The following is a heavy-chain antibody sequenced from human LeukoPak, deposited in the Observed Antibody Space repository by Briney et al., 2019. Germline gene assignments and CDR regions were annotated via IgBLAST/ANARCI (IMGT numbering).Heavy chain of an antibody. Sequence: GGPLRLSGAASGFTFRRHIMVWVRQAPGKDLEWVALISHDGLNDFYIDSVKGRFTISRDTSKNTLSLQMHSLRTEDTAVYFCARVAAITSYHFNYMDVWGKGTTVTVSS. CDR1: GFTFRRHI. V-gene: IGHV3-30*10. CDR3: ARVAAITSYHFNYMDV. CDR2: ISHDGLND. D-gene: IGHD3-3*02. J-gene: IGHJ6*04.